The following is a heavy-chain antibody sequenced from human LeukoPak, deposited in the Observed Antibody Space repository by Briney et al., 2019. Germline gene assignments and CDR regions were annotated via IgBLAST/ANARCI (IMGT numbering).Heavy chain of an antibody. CDR1: GYSFTSYW. J-gene: IGHJ5*02. Sequence: GESLKISCKGSGYSFTSYWIGWVRQMPGKGLEWMGIIYPGDSDTRYSPSFQGQVTISADKSISTAYLQWSSLKASDTAMYYCARHQGLALLRRRYPHWFDPWGQGTLVTVSS. V-gene: IGHV5-51*01. D-gene: IGHD3-22*01. CDR2: IYPGDSDT. CDR3: ARHQGLALLRRRYPHWFDP.